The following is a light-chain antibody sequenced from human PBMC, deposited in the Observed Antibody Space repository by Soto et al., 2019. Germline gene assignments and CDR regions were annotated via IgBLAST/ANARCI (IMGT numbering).Light chain of an antibody. J-gene: IGKJ1*01. V-gene: IGKV3-20*01. CDR3: QQYDSSPRT. CDR2: GTS. Sequence: EIVLTQSPGTLCLSPGERAALSCLASQSFTSRSLAWYQQKPGLAPRLLISGTSNRAAGIPDRFSGSGSGTDFTLTISRLEPEDFAVYYCQQYDSSPRTFGQGTKVDIK. CDR1: QSFTSRS.